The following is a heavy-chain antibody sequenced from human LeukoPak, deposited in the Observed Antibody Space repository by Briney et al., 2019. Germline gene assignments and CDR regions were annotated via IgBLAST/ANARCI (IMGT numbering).Heavy chain of an antibody. CDR1: GGSISSSSYY. V-gene: IGHV4-39*01. CDR3: ASGRVMATYFQH. D-gene: IGHD5-24*01. J-gene: IGHJ1*01. Sequence: ASETLSLTCTVSGGSISSSSYYWGWIRQPPGKGLEWIGSIYYSGSTCYNPSLKSRVTISVDTSKNQFSLKLSSVTAADTAVYYCASGRVMATYFQHWGQGTLVTVSS. CDR2: IYYSGST.